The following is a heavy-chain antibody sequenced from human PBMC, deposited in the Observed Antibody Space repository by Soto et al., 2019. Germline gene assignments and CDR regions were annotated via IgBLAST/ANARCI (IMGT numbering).Heavy chain of an antibody. D-gene: IGHD3-16*02. CDR1: GGSFSGYY. CDR2: INHSGST. Sequence: TLSLTCAVYGGSFSGYYWSWIRQPPGKGLEWIGEINHSGSTNYNPSLKSRVTISVDTSKNQFSLKLSSVTAADTAVYYCARGRGEAFGGVIVINYYFDYWGQGTQVTVSS. CDR3: ARGRGEAFGGVIVINYYFDY. V-gene: IGHV4-34*01. J-gene: IGHJ4*02.